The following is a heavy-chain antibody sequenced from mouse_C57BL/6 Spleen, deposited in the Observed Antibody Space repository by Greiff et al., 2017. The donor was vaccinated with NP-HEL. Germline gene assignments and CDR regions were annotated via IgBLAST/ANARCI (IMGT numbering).Heavy chain of an antibody. J-gene: IGHJ4*01. CDR3: ARRGTNYAMDY. CDR1: GYTFTSYW. CDR2: IYPSDSET. D-gene: IGHD3-3*01. V-gene: IGHV1-61*01. Sequence: QVQLKQPGAELVRPGSSVKLSCKASGYTFTSYWMDWVKQRPGQGLEWIGNIYPSDSETHYNQKFKDKATLTVDKSSSTAYMQLSSLTSEDSAVYYCARRGTNYAMDYWGQGTSVTVSS.